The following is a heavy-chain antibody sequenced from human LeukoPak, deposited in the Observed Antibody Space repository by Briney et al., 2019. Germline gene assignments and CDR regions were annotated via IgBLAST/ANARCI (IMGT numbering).Heavy chain of an antibody. D-gene: IGHD6-19*01. J-gene: IGHJ4*02. CDR3: AKGRSGWPNRLDY. V-gene: IGHV3-23*01. CDR2: IGATGGTT. CDR1: GFTFSNYA. Sequence: PGGSLRLSCAASGFTFSNYAMSWVRQAPGKGLEWVSAIGATGGTTYYADSVKGRFTISRDNSKNTLYLQMNSLRAEDTAVYYCAKGRSGWPNRLDYWGQGTLVTVSS.